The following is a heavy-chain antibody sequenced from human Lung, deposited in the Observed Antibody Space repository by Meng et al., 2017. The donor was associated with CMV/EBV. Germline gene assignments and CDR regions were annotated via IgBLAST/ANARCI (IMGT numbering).Heavy chain of an antibody. CDR2: ITASGGST. V-gene: IGHV3-23*01. D-gene: IGHD6-13*01. Sequence: LTCAASEFSFSNYAMSWVRQAPGRGLAWVSAITASGGSTYYADSVKGRFTVSRDNSKNTLYLQMNSLRAEDTALYYCAKAFSASWYREYYDDWGHGTLVTVSS. J-gene: IGHJ4*01. CDR1: EFSFSNYA. CDR3: AKAFSASWYREYYDD.